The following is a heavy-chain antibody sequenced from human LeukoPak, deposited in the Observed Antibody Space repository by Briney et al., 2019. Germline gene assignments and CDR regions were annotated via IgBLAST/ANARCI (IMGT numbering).Heavy chain of an antibody. CDR1: GYSFNTNW. Sequence: GESLKISCKGSGYSFNTNWIGWVRQMPGKGLEWMGIIYPADSETRSSPSFQGQVTISADKSISTAYLQWSSLKASDAAIYYCARHNMGCCSSTTCYHMDVWGEGTTVTISS. CDR3: ARHNMGCCSSTTCYHMDV. CDR2: IYPADSET. D-gene: IGHD2-2*01. J-gene: IGHJ6*03. V-gene: IGHV5-51*01.